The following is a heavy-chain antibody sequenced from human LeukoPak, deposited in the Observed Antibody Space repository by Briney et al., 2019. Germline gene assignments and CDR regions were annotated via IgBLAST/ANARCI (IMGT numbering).Heavy chain of an antibody. CDR3: AGSYTPFYFDY. Sequence: RGSLRLSCAASGFTFSSHWMSWVRQAPGKGLEWVANIKEDGSEKYYVDSVKGRFTISRDNAKKSLYLQMNSLRAEDTAVYYCAGSYTPFYFDYWGQGTLVTVSS. V-gene: IGHV3-7*01. CDR2: IKEDGSEK. CDR1: GFTFSSHW. J-gene: IGHJ4*02. D-gene: IGHD2-15*01.